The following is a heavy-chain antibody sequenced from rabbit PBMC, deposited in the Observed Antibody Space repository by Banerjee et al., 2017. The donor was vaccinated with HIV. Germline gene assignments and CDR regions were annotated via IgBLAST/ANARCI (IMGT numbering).Heavy chain of an antibody. CDR1: GFSFSSGYD. J-gene: IGHJ3*01. V-gene: IGHV1S40*01. Sequence: QSLEESGGGLVKPGASLTLTCTASGFSFSSGYDMCWVRQAPGKGLEWIACFAVGGSDAPYDASWVNGRVTISRTSSTTVSLQMTRLTAADTATYFCARDLAGVIGWNFNFWGQGTLVTVS. D-gene: IGHD4-1*01. CDR3: ARDLAGVIGWNFNF. CDR2: FAVGGSDAP.